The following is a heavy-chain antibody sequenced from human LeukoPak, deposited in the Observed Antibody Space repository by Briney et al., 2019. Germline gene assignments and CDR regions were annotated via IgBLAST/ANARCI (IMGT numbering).Heavy chain of an antibody. CDR1: GYTFTSYD. CDR3: ARLDTAVAPYYYYYMDV. D-gene: IGHD5-18*01. V-gene: IGHV1-8*01. Sequence: ASVKVSCKASGYTFTSYDINWVRQATGQGLEWMGWMNPNSGNTGYAQKFQGRVTMTRNTSISTAYMELSRLRSEDTAVYYCARLDTAVAPYYYYYMDVWGKGTTVTISS. J-gene: IGHJ6*03. CDR2: MNPNSGNT.